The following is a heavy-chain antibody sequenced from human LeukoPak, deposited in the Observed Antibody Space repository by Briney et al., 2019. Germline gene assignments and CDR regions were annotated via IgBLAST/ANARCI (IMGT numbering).Heavy chain of an antibody. CDR2: IIPIFGTA. D-gene: IGHD3-22*01. Sequence: ASVKVSCKASGYTFTSYGISWVRQAPGQGLEWMGGIIPIFGTANYAQKFQGRVTITADKSTSTAYMELSSLRSEDTAVYYCAKDRYSRYYDSSSGSFDYWGQGTLVTVSS. J-gene: IGHJ4*02. V-gene: IGHV1-69*06. CDR1: GYTFTSYG. CDR3: AKDRYSRYYDSSSGSFDY.